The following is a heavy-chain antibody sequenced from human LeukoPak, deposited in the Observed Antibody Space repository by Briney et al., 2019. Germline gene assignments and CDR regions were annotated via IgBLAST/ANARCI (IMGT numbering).Heavy chain of an antibody. CDR2: IYSGGST. Sequence: PGGSLRLSCAASGFTVSSNYMSWVRQAPGKGLEWVSVIYSGGSTYYADSVKGRFTISRDNSKNTLYLQMNSLRAEDTAVYYCARVAATYYYDSSGYPHAFDIWGQGTMVTVSS. J-gene: IGHJ3*02. CDR3: ARVAATYYYDSSGYPHAFDI. V-gene: IGHV3-66*01. CDR1: GFTVSSNY. D-gene: IGHD3-22*01.